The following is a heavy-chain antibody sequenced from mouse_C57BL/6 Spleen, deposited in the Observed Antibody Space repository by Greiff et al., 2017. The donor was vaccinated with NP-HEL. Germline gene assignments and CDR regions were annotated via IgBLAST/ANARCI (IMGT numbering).Heavy chain of an antibody. Sequence: QVLLQQPGSELVRPGSSVKLSCKASGYTFTSYWMDWVKQRPGQGLEWIGNIYPSDSDTHYNQKFKDKATLTVDKSSSTASMQLSSLTSEGSAVYYCAYYGSSYGGFAGWGQGTLVTVSA. V-gene: IGHV1-61*01. CDR3: AYYGSSYGGFAG. CDR2: IYPSDSDT. D-gene: IGHD1-1*01. J-gene: IGHJ3*01. CDR1: GYTFTSYW.